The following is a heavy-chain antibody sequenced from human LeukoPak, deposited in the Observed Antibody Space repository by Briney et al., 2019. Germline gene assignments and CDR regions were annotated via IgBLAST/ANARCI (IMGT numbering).Heavy chain of an antibody. CDR1: GGSFSGYY. CDR3: ARDRDLGTLDY. J-gene: IGHJ4*02. CDR2: IYYSGST. D-gene: IGHD3-10*01. Sequence: SETLSLTCAVYGGSFSGYYWSWIRQPPGKGLEWIGYIYYSGSTNYNPSLKSRVTISVDTSKNQFSLKLSSVTAADTAVYYCARDRDLGTLDYWGQGTLVTVSS. V-gene: IGHV4-59*01.